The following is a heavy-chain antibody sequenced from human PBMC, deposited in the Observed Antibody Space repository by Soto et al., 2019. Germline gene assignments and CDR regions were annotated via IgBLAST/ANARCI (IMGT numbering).Heavy chain of an antibody. CDR2: INSNIGGT. CDR3: ARAEHWAGGSGYGDSIRYYYYGMDV. Sequence: QVQLVQSGAEVKKPGASVKVSCKASGYTFTGYYMHGVRQAPGQGLAWMGWINSNIGGTNYAQKFQGWVTMNRDTSISTAYMEQSRLRSDDTAVYYCARAEHWAGGSGYGDSIRYYYYGMDVWGQGNTVTVFS. D-gene: IGHD4-17*01. J-gene: IGHJ6*02. CDR1: GYTFTGYY. V-gene: IGHV1-2*04.